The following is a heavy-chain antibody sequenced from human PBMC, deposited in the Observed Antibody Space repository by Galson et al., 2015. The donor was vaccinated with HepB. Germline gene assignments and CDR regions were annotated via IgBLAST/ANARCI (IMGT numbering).Heavy chain of an antibody. D-gene: IGHD3-16*01. CDR3: VKDRLGELPLV. Sequence: SLRLSCAGSGFSFDTYAVNWVRQAPGMGLVWVASISVDGDITYYADSVRGRFTISRADSRSMLYLQMNSLRAEDTAMYYCVKDRLGELPLVWGQGTMVTVSS. CDR1: GFSFDTYA. CDR2: ISVDGDIT. V-gene: IGHV3-23*01. J-gene: IGHJ3*01.